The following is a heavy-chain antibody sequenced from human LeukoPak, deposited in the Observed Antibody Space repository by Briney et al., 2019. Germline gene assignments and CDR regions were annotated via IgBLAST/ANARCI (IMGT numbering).Heavy chain of an antibody. Sequence: SSETLSLTCTVSGGSISSSSYYWGWIRQPPGKGLEWIGSIYYSGSTYYNPSLKSRVTISVDTSKNQFSLKLSSVTAADTAVYYCARGHLYYYYMDVWGKGTTVTVSS. CDR2: IYYSGST. J-gene: IGHJ6*03. V-gene: IGHV4-39*07. CDR1: GGSISSSSYY. CDR3: ARGHLYYYYMDV.